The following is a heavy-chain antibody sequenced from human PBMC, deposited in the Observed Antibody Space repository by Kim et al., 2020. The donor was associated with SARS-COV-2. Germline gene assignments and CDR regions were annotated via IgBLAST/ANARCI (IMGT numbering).Heavy chain of an antibody. J-gene: IGHJ4*02. CDR3: ARTDVNYDYVWGSYHTFDY. D-gene: IGHD3-16*02. Sequence: SETLSLTCTVSGGSISSYYWSWIRQPPGKGLEWIGYIYYSGSTNYNPSLKSRVTISVDTSKNQFSLKLSSVTAADTAVYYCARTDVNYDYVWGSYHTFDYWGQGTLVTVSS. CDR2: IYYSGST. CDR1: GGSISSYY. V-gene: IGHV4-59*13.